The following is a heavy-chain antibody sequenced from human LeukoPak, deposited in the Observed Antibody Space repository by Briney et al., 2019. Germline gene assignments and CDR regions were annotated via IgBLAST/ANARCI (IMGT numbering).Heavy chain of an antibody. J-gene: IGHJ5*02. V-gene: IGHV3-53*01. CDR1: GFSVSSNY. CDR3: ARGFSTYYYDSSGYSYDWFDP. Sequence: GGSLRLSCAASGFSVSSNYMSWVRQAPGKGLEWVSDIYSDASAHYADSVKGRFTTSRDNAKNSLFLQMNSLRAEDTAMYYCARGFSTYYYDSSGYSYDWFDPWGQGIQVIVSS. CDR2: IYSDASA. D-gene: IGHD3-22*01.